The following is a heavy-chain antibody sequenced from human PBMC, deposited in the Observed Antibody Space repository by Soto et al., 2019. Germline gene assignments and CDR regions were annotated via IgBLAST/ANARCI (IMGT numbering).Heavy chain of an antibody. J-gene: IGHJ4*02. D-gene: IGHD5-12*01. CDR2: ISDSASST. Sequence: GSLRLSCAASGFTFINYAMTWLRQAPGKGLEWVSSISDSASSTYFADSVRGRFTISRDNSKDTLYLQINSLRAEDTAVYYCAKGGPRDGYKDFDYWGQGTLVTVSS. CDR1: GFTFINYA. V-gene: IGHV3-23*01. CDR3: AKGGPRDGYKDFDY.